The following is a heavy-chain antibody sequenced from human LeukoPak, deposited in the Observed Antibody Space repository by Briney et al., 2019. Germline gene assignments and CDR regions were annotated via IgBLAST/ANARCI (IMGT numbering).Heavy chain of an antibody. Sequence: ASVKVSCKASGYTFTGYYMHWVRQAPGEGLEWMGWINPNSGGTNYAQKFQGRVTMTRDTSISTAYMELSRLRSDDTAVYYCARVPRNYYYYMDVWGKGTTVTVSS. CDR1: GYTFTGYY. V-gene: IGHV1-2*02. J-gene: IGHJ6*03. CDR2: INPNSGGT. CDR3: ARVPRNYYYYMDV.